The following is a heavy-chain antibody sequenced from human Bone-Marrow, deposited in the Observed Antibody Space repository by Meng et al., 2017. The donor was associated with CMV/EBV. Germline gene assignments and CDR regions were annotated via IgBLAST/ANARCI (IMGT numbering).Heavy chain of an antibody. D-gene: IGHD3-16*01. CDR1: GGSISSYNW. CDR3: ARDFRILGEYYFDY. Sequence: SETLSLTCSVPGGSISSYNWWSWVRQPPGKGLEWIGEIHHSGSSNYNPSLKSRVTTSVDTSKNQFSLKLSSVTAADTAVYYCARDFRILGEYYFDYWGQGTLVTVSS. V-gene: IGHV4-4*02. J-gene: IGHJ4*01. CDR2: IHHSGSS.